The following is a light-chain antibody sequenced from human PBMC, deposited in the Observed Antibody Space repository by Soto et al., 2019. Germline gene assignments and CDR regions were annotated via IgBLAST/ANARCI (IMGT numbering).Light chain of an antibody. CDR3: QQRHMWPIT. J-gene: IGKJ5*01. Sequence: EVVFRHPLFTQSLSPGERATLSCRSSQSFRGLLAWYQQKPGQAPRLLIYDAYNRATGIPPRFSGSGSGTDFTLTISSLEPEDSAVYYCQQRHMWPITFGQGTRVEIK. V-gene: IGKV3-11*01. CDR1: QSFRGL. CDR2: DAY.